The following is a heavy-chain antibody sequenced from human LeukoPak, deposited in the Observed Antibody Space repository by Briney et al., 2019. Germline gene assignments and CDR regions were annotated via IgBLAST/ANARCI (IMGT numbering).Heavy chain of an antibody. D-gene: IGHD3-10*01. V-gene: IGHV1-69*13. CDR2: IIPIFGTA. CDR3: ARLANPYYGSGSPPLDY. J-gene: IGHJ4*02. Sequence: SVKVSCKASGGTFSSYAISWVRQAPGQGLEWMGGIIPIFGTANYAQKFQGRVTITADESTSTAYMELSSLRSEDTAVYYCARLANPYYGSGSPPLDYWGQGTLVTVSS. CDR1: GGTFSSYA.